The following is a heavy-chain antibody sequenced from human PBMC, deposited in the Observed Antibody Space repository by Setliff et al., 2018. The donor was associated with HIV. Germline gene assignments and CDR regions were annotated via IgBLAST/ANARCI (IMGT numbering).Heavy chain of an antibody. CDR2: IYYSGST. CDR3: ARAKEWPDY. V-gene: IGHV4-59*11. CDR1: GGSISSHF. Sequence: SETLSLTCSVSGGSISSHFWSWIRQPPGKGLEWIGSIYYSGSTNYNPSLKSRVTISVVTSKNQFSLKLSSVTAADTAVYYCARAKEWPDYWGQGTLVTVSS. D-gene: IGHD3-3*01. J-gene: IGHJ4*02.